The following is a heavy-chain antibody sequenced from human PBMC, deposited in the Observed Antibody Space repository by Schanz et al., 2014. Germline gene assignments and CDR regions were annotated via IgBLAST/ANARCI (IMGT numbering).Heavy chain of an antibody. CDR1: GGSIRGYY. V-gene: IGHV4-59*12. CDR2: IYYSGNT. CDR3: ARKDTARVWFDP. Sequence: QVQLQESGPGLVKPSETLSLTCTVFGGSIRGYYWGWIRQPPGKGLEWIGYIYYSGNTYYNPSLKSRVTISIDTSKNQFSLKLSSVTAADTAVYYCARKDTARVWFDPWGQGTQVTVSS. D-gene: IGHD5-18*01. J-gene: IGHJ5*02.